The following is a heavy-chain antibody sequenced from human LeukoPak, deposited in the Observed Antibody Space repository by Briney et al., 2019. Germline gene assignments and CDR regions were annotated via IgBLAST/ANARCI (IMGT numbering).Heavy chain of an antibody. CDR2: MSYDGSNK. V-gene: IGHV3-30-3*01. D-gene: IGHD3-10*01. Sequence: GGSLRLSCAASGFTFSNYAMHWVRQAPGKGLEWVAVMSYDGSNKYYADSVKGRFTISRDNSKNTLYLQMNSLRAEDTAVYYCARDLAGHYYGSGSSFDYWGQGTLVTVSS. J-gene: IGHJ4*02. CDR1: GFTFSNYA. CDR3: ARDLAGHYYGSGSSFDY.